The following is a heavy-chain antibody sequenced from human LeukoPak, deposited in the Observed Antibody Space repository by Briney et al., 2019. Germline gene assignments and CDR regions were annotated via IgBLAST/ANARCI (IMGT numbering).Heavy chain of an antibody. CDR2: IWYDGSNK. D-gene: IGHD1-26*01. V-gene: IGHV3-33*08. J-gene: IGHJ4*02. Sequence: PGGSLRLSCAASGFTFSTYVMNWVRQAPGKGLEWVALIWYDGSNKYYADSVKGRFTISRDNSKNTVYLQMNSLRVEDTAIYYCARDRPTGSYYSIDYWGQGTLATVSS. CDR3: ARDRPTGSYYSIDY. CDR1: GFTFSTYV.